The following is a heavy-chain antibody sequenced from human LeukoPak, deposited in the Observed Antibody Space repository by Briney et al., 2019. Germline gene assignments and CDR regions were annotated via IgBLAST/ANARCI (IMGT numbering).Heavy chain of an antibody. CDR3: ARDPSFIAVAGTTDYGMDV. D-gene: IGHD6-19*01. J-gene: IGHJ6*02. CDR1: GGSFSGYY. Sequence: SETLSLTCAVYGGSFSGYYWSWIRQPPGKGLEWIGEINHSGSTNYNPSLKSRVTISVDTSKNQFSLKLSSVTAADTAVYYCARDPSFIAVAGTTDYGMDVWGQGTTVTVSS. V-gene: IGHV4-34*01. CDR2: INHSGST.